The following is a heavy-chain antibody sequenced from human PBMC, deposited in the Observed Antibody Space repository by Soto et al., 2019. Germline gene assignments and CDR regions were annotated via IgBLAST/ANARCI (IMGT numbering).Heavy chain of an antibody. Sequence: EVQLLESGGGLVQPGGSLRLSCAASGFTFSSYAMSWVRQAPGKGLEWVSAISGSGGSTYYADSVKGRFTISRNNSKNPPHLQMNRMRAEDTAIYYCAKVLSPARVVVRMDVWGQGTTVNVSS. D-gene: IGHD2-15*01. CDR3: AKVLSPARVVVRMDV. CDR1: GFTFSSYA. V-gene: IGHV3-23*01. J-gene: IGHJ6*02. CDR2: ISGSGGST.